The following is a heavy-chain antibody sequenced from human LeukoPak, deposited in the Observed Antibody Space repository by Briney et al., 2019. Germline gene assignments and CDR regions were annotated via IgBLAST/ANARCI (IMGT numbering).Heavy chain of an antibody. Sequence: SVKVSCKASGGTFSSYAISWVRQAPGQGLEWMGRIIPIFGTANYAQKFQGRVTITTDESTSTAYMELSSLRSEDTAVYYCVRDCLYHHACDAFDIWGQGTMVTVSS. CDR2: IIPIFGTA. CDR1: GGTFSSYA. D-gene: IGHD1-14*01. J-gene: IGHJ3*02. V-gene: IGHV1-69*05. CDR3: VRDCLYHHACDAFDI.